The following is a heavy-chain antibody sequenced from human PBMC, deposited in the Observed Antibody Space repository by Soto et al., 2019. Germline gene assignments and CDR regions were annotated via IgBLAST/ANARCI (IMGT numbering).Heavy chain of an antibody. Sequence: LSLTCAVSGGSISSGGYSWSWIRQPPGKGLEWIGYIYHSGSTYYNPSLKSRVTISVDRSKNQFSLKLSSVTAADTAVYYCARGPPFGYWGQGTLVTVPS. CDR2: IYHSGST. CDR3: ARGPPFGY. CDR1: GGSISSGGYS. J-gene: IGHJ4*02. V-gene: IGHV4-30-2*01. D-gene: IGHD3-10*01.